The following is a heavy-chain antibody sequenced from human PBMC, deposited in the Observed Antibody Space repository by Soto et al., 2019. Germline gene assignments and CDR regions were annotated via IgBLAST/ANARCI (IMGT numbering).Heavy chain of an antibody. Sequence: PSETLSLTRTVSGGSISSSSYYWGWIRQPPWKGLEWIGSIYYSGSTYYNPSLKSRVTISLDTSKNQFSLRLSSVTAADTAVYYCARGVGCSGGSCFSMPRYFEYWGQGTLVTVSS. CDR2: IYYSGST. D-gene: IGHD2-15*01. CDR1: GGSISSSSYY. V-gene: IGHV4-39*07. CDR3: ARGVGCSGGSCFSMPRYFEY. J-gene: IGHJ4*02.